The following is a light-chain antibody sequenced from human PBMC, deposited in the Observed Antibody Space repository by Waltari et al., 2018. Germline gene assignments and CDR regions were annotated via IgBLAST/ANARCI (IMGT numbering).Light chain of an antibody. J-gene: IGLJ3*02. CDR2: DVS. CDR3: ASFTTTSTFGV. V-gene: IGLV2-14*03. CDR1: TNDIGIYDY. Sequence: QSALTQPASVSGSPGQSITISCIGTTNDIGIYDYVSWYQQPPDKAPELIIYDVSDRPSVVRNRFSGSKSASTASLTISGLQAEDEADYYCASFTTTSTFGVFGGGTKLTVL.